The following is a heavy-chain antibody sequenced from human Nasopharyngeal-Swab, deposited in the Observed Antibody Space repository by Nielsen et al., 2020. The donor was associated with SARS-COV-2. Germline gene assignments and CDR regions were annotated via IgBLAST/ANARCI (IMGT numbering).Heavy chain of an antibody. CDR3: ASGGKNREIVVVPAAIHYYYYYGMDV. J-gene: IGHJ6*02. CDR1: GGSISSSSYY. Sequence: SETLSLTCTVSGGSISSSSYYWGWIRQPPGKGLEWIGSIYYSGSTYYKPSLKSRVTISVDTSKNQFSLKLSSVTAADTAVYYCASGGKNREIVVVPAAIHYYYYYGMDVWGQGTTVTVSS. D-gene: IGHD2-2*01. CDR2: IYYSGST. V-gene: IGHV4-39*07.